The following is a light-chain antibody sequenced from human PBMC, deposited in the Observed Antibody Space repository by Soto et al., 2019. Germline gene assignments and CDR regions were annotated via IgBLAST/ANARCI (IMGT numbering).Light chain of an antibody. CDR1: QSLAYSDGNTY. J-gene: IGKJ2*03. CDR3: LQGTHWPYC. CDR2: KVS. V-gene: IGKV2-30*01. Sequence: DVVMTQSPLSLPVTLGQPASISCRSSQSLAYSDGNTYLNWFQQRPGQSPRRLIYKVSNRDSGVPDRFSGSGSGTDFTLEISRVEAEDVGVYSCLQGTHWPYCFGQGTKLEIK.